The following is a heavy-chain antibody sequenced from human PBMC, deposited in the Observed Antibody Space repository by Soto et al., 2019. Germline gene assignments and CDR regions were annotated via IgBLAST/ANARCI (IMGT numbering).Heavy chain of an antibody. CDR1: RFTFSDAW. Sequence: VESGGGLVKPGGSLRLSCVASRFTFSDAWMSWLRQAPGKGLEWVGRIKSKPDGGTTDLAAPVKGRLIVSRDNSKNTMYLQMDRLETEDTAVYYCSSGGHYFGDWGQGTLVTVSS. CDR3: SSGGHYFGD. D-gene: IGHD3-10*01. V-gene: IGHV3-15*01. CDR2: IKSKPDGGTT. J-gene: IGHJ4*02.